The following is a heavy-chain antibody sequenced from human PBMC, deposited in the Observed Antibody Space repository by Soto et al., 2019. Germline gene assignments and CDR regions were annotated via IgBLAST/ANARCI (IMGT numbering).Heavy chain of an antibody. V-gene: IGHV3-64*01. J-gene: IGHJ6*03. CDR2: ISSNGGST. Sequence: EVQLVESGGGLVQPGGSLRLSCAASGFTFSSYAMHWVRQAPGKGLEYVSAISSNGGSTYYANSVKGRFTISRDNSKNTLYLQMGSLRAEDMAVYYCAREAHDYSNCGGYYYYMDVWGKGTTVTVSS. CDR3: AREAHDYSNCGGYYYYMDV. D-gene: IGHD4-4*01. CDR1: GFTFSSYA.